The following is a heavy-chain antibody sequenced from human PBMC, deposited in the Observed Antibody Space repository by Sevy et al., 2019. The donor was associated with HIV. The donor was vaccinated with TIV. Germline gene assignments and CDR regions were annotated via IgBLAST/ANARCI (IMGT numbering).Heavy chain of an antibody. Sequence: GGSLRLSCAASGFTFSKYSMSWVRQPPGKGLEWVSTLSFGGGEINYADSVKGRFTISRDNSQSSVYLQMNNLRPEDTAVYYCAREGCTKPHDYWGQGTLVTVSS. CDR1: GFTFSKYS. D-gene: IGHD2-8*01. CDR2: LSFGGGEI. J-gene: IGHJ4*02. CDR3: AREGCTKPHDY. V-gene: IGHV3-23*01.